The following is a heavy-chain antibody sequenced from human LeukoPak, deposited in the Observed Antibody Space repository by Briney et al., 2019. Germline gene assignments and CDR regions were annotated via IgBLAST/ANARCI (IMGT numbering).Heavy chain of an antibody. D-gene: IGHD1-26*01. CDR1: GYTLTELS. Sequence: ASVKVSCKVSGYTLTELSMHWVRQAPGKGLEWMGSFDLEDGETIYAQKFQGRVTMTEDTSTDTVYMELRSLRSEDTAVYYCATDRVGGITAFDIWGQGTMVTVSS. CDR3: ATDRVGGITAFDI. CDR2: FDLEDGET. J-gene: IGHJ3*02. V-gene: IGHV1-24*01.